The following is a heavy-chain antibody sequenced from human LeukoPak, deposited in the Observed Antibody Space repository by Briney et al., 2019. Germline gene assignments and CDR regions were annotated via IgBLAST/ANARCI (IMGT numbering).Heavy chain of an antibody. Sequence: SETLSLTCTVSGGSISSYYWSWIRQPPGKGLEWIGYIYYSGSTNYNPSLKSRVTISVDTSKNQFSLKLSSVTAADTAVYYCARGAYSSSRRSRSDYWGQGTLVTVSS. CDR3: ARGAYSSSRRSRSDY. CDR2: IYYSGST. V-gene: IGHV4-59*01. J-gene: IGHJ4*02. D-gene: IGHD6-13*01. CDR1: GGSISSYY.